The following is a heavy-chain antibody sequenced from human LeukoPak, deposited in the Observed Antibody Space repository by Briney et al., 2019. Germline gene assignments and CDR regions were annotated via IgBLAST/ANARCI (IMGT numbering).Heavy chain of an antibody. CDR1: GFTVSSNS. CDR3: ARAGGWYGGFDY. Sequence: GGSLRLSCTVSGFTVSSNSMSWVRQAPGKGLEWVSFIYSDNTHYSDSVKGRFTISRDNSKNTLYLQMNSLRAEDMALYYCARAGGWYGGFDYWGQGTLVTVSS. V-gene: IGHV3-53*05. J-gene: IGHJ4*02. D-gene: IGHD6-19*01. CDR2: IYSDNT.